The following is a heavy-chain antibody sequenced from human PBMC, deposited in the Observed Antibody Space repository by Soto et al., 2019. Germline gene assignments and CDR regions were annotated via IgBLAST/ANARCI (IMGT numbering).Heavy chain of an antibody. CDR1: VVSFSGYY. Sequence: SETLSLTCAFYVVSFSGYYWSWIRQPPGKGLEWIGEINHSGSTNYNPSLKSRVTISVDTSKNQFSLKLSSVTAADTAVYYCARAVEMAQISFDAWGQGTLVPVSS. CDR3: ARAVEMAQISFDA. CDR2: INHSGST. J-gene: IGHJ5*02. V-gene: IGHV4-34*01. D-gene: IGHD2-2*01.